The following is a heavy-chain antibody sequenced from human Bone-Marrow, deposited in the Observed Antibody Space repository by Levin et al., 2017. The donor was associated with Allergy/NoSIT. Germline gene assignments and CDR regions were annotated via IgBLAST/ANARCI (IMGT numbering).Heavy chain of an antibody. V-gene: IGHV3-74*01. CDR2: INSDGSST. D-gene: IGHD3-22*01. CDR3: ARDRGSGYSLGAFDI. Sequence: PGGSLRLSCAASGFTFSSYWMHWVRQAPGKGLVWVSRINSDGSSTSYADSVKGRFTISRDNAKNTLYLQMNSLRAEDTAVYYCARDRGSGYSLGAFDIWGQGTMVTVSS. CDR1: GFTFSSYW. J-gene: IGHJ3*02.